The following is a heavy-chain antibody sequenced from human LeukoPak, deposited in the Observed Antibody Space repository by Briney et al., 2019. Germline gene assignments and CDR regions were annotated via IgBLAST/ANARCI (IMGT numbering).Heavy chain of an antibody. CDR2: ISSSSSYI. CDR3: ARGRGCSSTSCYPDY. D-gene: IGHD2-2*01. CDR1: GFTISTYS. V-gene: IGHV3-21*01. J-gene: IGHJ4*02. Sequence: GGSLRLSCAASGFTISTYSMNWVRQAPGKGLEWVSSISSSSSYIYYTDSVKGRFTISRDNAKNSLYLQMNSLRAEDTAVYYCARGRGCSSTSCYPDYWGQGTLVTVSS.